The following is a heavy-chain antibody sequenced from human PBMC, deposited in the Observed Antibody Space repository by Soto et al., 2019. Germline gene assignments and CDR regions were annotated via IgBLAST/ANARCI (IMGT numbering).Heavy chain of an antibody. D-gene: IGHD2-2*01. V-gene: IGHV4-34*01. CDR3: ARGRYCSSTSCYAGGYYYYYYYMDV. Sequence: SETLSLTCTVSGGSISSYYWSWIRQPPGKGLEWIGEINHSGSTNYNPSLKSRVTISVDTSKNQFSLKLSSVAAADTAVYYCARGRYCSSTSCYAGGYYYYYYYMDVWGKGTTVTVSS. CDR1: GGSISSYY. J-gene: IGHJ6*03. CDR2: INHSGST.